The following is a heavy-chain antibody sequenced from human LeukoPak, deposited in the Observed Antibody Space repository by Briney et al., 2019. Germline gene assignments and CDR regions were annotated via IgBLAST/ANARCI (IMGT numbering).Heavy chain of an antibody. J-gene: IGHJ4*02. CDR2: ISSNGGST. V-gene: IGHV3-64D*06. Sequence: GGSLRLSCSASGFALSSYAMPWVRQAPGKGLEYVSAISSNGGSTYYADSVKGRFTTSRDNSKNTLYLQMSSLRAEDTAVYYCVKGLEYYFDYWGQGTLVTVSS. CDR1: GFALSSYA. CDR3: VKGLEYYFDY. D-gene: IGHD1-1*01.